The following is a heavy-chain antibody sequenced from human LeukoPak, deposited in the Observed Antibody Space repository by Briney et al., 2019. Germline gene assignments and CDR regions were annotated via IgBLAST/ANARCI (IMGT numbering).Heavy chain of an antibody. CDR3: ARDYHGTDV. J-gene: IGHJ6*02. Sequence: GRSLRLSCAASGFTFSSYAMHWVRQAPGKGLEWVAVISYDGSNKYYADSVKGRFTISRDNSKNTLYLQMNSLRAEDTAVYYCARDYHGTDVWGQGTTVTVSS. CDR1: GFTFSSYA. V-gene: IGHV3-30*04. CDR2: ISYDGSNK.